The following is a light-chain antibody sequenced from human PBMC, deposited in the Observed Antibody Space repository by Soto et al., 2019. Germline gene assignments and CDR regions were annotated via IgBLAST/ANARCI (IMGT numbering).Light chain of an antibody. CDR1: QSVSSN. V-gene: IGKV3-15*01. Sequence: EVVMNQSPAALSVSPRERATLSCRASQSVSSNLAWYQQKPGQAPRLLIYGASTRAAGIPARFSGSGSGTDFTLTITSLQSEDFGVYYCHQHNNWWTFGQGTKVDI. J-gene: IGKJ1*01. CDR2: GAS. CDR3: HQHNNWWT.